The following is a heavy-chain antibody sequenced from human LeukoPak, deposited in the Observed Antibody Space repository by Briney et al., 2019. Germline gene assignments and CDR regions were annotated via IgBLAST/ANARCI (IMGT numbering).Heavy chain of an antibody. J-gene: IGHJ4*02. Sequence: GGSLRLSCAASGFTFSSTWMSWVRQAPGKGLEWVAHINEDGSQKTYVDSVKGRFTISRDNAKSSLYLQMSSLRVEDTAVYYCARDRVGGSYNYWGQGTLVTVSS. CDR2: INEDGSQK. CDR3: ARDRVGGSYNY. CDR1: GFTFSSTW. D-gene: IGHD1-26*01. V-gene: IGHV3-7*01.